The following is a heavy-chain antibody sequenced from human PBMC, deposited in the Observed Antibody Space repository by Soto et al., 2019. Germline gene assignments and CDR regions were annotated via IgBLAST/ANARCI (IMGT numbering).Heavy chain of an antibody. Sequence: ASVKVSCKASGYTFTSYGISWVQQAPGQGLEWMGWISAYNGNTNYAQKLQGRVTMTTDTSTSTAYMELRSLRSDDTAVYYCARDAYSSGWTFRRIWGQGTMVTVSS. CDR3: ARDAYSSGWTFRRI. CDR2: ISAYNGNT. D-gene: IGHD6-19*01. CDR1: GYTFTSYG. V-gene: IGHV1-18*01. J-gene: IGHJ3*02.